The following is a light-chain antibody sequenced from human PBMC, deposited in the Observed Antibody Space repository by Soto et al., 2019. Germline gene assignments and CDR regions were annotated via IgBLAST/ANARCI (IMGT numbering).Light chain of an antibody. CDR3: QQYDSLPLT. CDR1: QDISNY. J-gene: IGKJ5*01. V-gene: IGKV1-33*01. CDR2: DVS. Sequence: DIQMTQSPPSLSLSVGYRFTITCHASQDISNYLHWFQQKPGKAPQLLIFDVSNLQTGVPSRFSGGGSGTDFALTISSLEPEDIATYYCQQYDSLPLTFGQGTRLEIK.